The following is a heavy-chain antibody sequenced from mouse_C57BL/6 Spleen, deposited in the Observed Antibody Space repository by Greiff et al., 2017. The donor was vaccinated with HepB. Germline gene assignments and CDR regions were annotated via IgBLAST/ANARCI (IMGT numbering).Heavy chain of an antibody. Sequence: EVMLVESGGGLVQPGGSMKLSCAASGFTFSDAWMDWVRQSPEKGLEWVAAIRNKANNHATYYAESVTGRFTISRDDSKSSVYRQMDSLRAEDTGIYDCTTYAMDYWGQGTSVTVSS. CDR1: GFTFSDAW. CDR2: IRNKANNHAT. CDR3: TTYAMDY. V-gene: IGHV6-6*01. J-gene: IGHJ4*01.